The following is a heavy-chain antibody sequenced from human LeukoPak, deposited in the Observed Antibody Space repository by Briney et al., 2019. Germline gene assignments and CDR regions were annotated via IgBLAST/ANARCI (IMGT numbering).Heavy chain of an antibody. CDR1: GYTVTSYY. D-gene: IGHD6-13*01. Sequence: ASVKVSCTASGYTVTSYYMHWVRQAPGQGLEWMGIINPSGGSTSYAQKFQGRVTMTRDTSTSTVYMELSSLRSEDTAVYYCARMRSSRFDPWGQGTLVTVSS. CDR3: ARMRSSRFDP. CDR2: INPSGGST. V-gene: IGHV1-46*01. J-gene: IGHJ5*02.